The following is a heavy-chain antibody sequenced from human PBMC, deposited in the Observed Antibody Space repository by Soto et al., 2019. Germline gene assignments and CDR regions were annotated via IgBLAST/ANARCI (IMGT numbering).Heavy chain of an antibody. D-gene: IGHD6-19*01. V-gene: IGHV3-7*03. CDR3: ARADVYYSIGWYY. CDR2: IKQDGSEK. J-gene: IGHJ4*02. Sequence: GSLRLSCAASGFTFSSYWMSWVRQAPGKGLEWVANIKQDGSEKYYVDSVKGRFTISRDNAKNSLYLQMNSLRAEDTAVYYCARADVYYSIGWYYWGQGTLVTVSS. CDR1: GFTFSSYW.